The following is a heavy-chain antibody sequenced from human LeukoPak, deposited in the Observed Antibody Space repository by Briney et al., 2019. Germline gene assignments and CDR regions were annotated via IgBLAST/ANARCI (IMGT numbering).Heavy chain of an antibody. D-gene: IGHD3-9*01. Sequence: ASVKISCKASGYTFTSYGISWVRQAPGQGLEWMGWISAYNGNTNYAQKLQGRDTMTTDTSTSTAYMELRSLRSDDTAVYYCARVYDILTGFHVENWFDPWGQGTLVTVSS. CDR1: GYTFTSYG. CDR3: ARVYDILTGFHVENWFDP. V-gene: IGHV1-18*01. J-gene: IGHJ5*02. CDR2: ISAYNGNT.